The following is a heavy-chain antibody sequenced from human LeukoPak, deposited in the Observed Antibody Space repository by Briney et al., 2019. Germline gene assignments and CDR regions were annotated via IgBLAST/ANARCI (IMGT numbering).Heavy chain of an antibody. Sequence: TSETLSLTCTVSGGSISSYYWSWIRQPAGKGLEWIGRIYTSGSTNYNPSLKSRVTMSVDTSKNQFSLKLSSVTAADTAVYYCARDKTEAASGWYIYFDYWGQGTLVTVSS. CDR3: ARDKTEAASGWYIYFDY. V-gene: IGHV4-4*07. CDR1: GGSISSYY. J-gene: IGHJ4*02. D-gene: IGHD6-19*01. CDR2: IYTSGST.